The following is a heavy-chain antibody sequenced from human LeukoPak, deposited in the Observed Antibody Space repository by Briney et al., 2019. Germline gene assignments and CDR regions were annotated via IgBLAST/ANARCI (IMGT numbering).Heavy chain of an antibody. D-gene: IGHD2-2*01. CDR1: GGSISSSSYY. J-gene: IGHJ5*02. CDR2: IYYSGST. V-gene: IGHV4-31*03. Sequence: SETLSLTCTVSGGSISSSSYYWGWIRRPPGKGLEWIGYIYYSGSTYYNPSLKSRVTISVDTSKNQFSLKLSSVTAADTAVYYCARGVVVVPAAMFDPWGQGTLVTVSS. CDR3: ARGVVVVPAAMFDP.